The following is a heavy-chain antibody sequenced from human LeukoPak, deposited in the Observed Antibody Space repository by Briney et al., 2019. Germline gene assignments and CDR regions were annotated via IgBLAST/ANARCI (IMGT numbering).Heavy chain of an antibody. D-gene: IGHD3-16*02. J-gene: IGHJ3*02. CDR1: GGTFSSYA. CDR3: ARDGNSDYVWGSYRYTSVNDAFDI. CDR2: IIPIFGTA. V-gene: IGHV1-69*05. Sequence: GASVKVSCKASGGTFSSYAISWVRQAPGQGLEWMVRIIPIFGTANYAQKFQGRVTITTDESTSTAYMELSSLRSEDTAVYYCARDGNSDYVWGSYRYTSVNDAFDIWGQGTMVTVSS.